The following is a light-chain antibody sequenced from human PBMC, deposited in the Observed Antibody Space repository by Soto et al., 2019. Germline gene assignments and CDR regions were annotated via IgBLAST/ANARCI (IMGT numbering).Light chain of an antibody. Sequence: DIPMTQSPSTLSASVGDRVSITCRASQSISSWLAWYQQKPGKAPRLQIYKASNLESGVPSRFSGSGSGTEFTLTISSLQPDDSATYYCQQYNDNWTFGQGTKVEIK. V-gene: IGKV1-5*03. CDR1: QSISSW. J-gene: IGKJ1*01. CDR3: QQYNDNWT. CDR2: KAS.